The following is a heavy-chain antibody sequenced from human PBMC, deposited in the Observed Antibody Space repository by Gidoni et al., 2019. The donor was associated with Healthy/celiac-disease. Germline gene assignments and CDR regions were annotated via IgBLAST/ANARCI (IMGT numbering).Heavy chain of an antibody. CDR2: IYYSGST. D-gene: IGHD6-13*01. CDR1: GGSLSSGGYY. J-gene: IGHJ4*02. CDR3: ARSPPQYSSSWYFDY. Sequence: QVQLQESGPGLVKPSQTLSLTCTVSGGSLSSGGYYWSWIRQHPGKGLEWIGYIYYSGSTYYNPSLKSRVTISVDTSKNQFSLKLSSVTAADTAVYYCARSPPQYSSSWYFDYWGQGTLVTVSS. V-gene: IGHV4-31*03.